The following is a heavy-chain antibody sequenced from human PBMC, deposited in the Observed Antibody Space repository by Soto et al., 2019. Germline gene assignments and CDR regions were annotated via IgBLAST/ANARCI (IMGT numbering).Heavy chain of an antibody. CDR3: AKGRVAGPFDY. CDR2: ISGSGGST. D-gene: IGHD6-19*01. Sequence: GGSLRLSCAASGCTFSSYAMSWVRQAPGKGLEWVAAISGSGGSTYYADSVKGRFTIAGDNSKNTLYLQMNMLRAEDTAVYSCAKGRVAGPFDYWGQGTLVTVSS. CDR1: GCTFSSYA. V-gene: IGHV3-23*01. J-gene: IGHJ4*02.